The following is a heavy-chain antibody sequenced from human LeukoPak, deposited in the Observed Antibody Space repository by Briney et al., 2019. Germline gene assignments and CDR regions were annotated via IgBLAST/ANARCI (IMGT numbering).Heavy chain of an antibody. CDR3: ARVKRGYSLYYMDV. CDR1: GFSFRSHG. V-gene: IGHV4-59*11. CDR2: IYYSGST. D-gene: IGHD5-18*01. Sequence: PGGSLRLSCAASGFSFRSHGMNWIRQPPGKGLEWIGYIYYSGSTNYNPSLKSRVTISVDTSKNQFSLKLSSVTAADTAVYYCARVKRGYSLYYMDVWGKGTTVTVSS. J-gene: IGHJ6*03.